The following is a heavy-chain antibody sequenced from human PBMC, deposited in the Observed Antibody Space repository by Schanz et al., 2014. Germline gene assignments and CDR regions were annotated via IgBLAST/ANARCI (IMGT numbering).Heavy chain of an antibody. CDR1: GFTFDDFA. CDR2: IWYDGNNK. D-gene: IGHD3-22*01. J-gene: IGHJ4*02. V-gene: IGHV3-33*03. CDR3: AKDGYDISGNYENY. Sequence: QVQLVESGGGLVQPGRSLRLSCAASGFTFDDFAMHWVRQAPGQGLEWVAVIWYDGNNKFYADSVKGRFTISRDKSTNTLYLQMKSLRDEDTAVYYCAKDGYDISGNYENYWGQGTLVTVSS.